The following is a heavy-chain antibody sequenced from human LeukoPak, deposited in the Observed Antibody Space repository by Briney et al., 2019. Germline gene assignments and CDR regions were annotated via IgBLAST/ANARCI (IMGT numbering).Heavy chain of an antibody. CDR1: GYSISSGYY. CDR3: ARGGVGTTFGDFDY. V-gene: IGHV4-38-2*02. D-gene: IGHD3-10*02. Sequence: SETLSLTCSVSGYSISSGYYWGWIRQPPGKGLEWIGSIYHGGPTYYIPSLKSRVTISVDTSKNQVSPKLSSVTAADTAVYYCARGGVGTTFGDFDYWGQGTLVTVSS. J-gene: IGHJ4*02. CDR2: IYHGGPT.